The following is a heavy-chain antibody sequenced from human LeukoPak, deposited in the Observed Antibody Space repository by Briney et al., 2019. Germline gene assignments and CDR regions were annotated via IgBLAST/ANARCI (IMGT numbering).Heavy chain of an antibody. CDR3: ARDNVVRYFDWPAAFDY. CDR2: ISAYNGKT. D-gene: IGHD3-9*01. J-gene: IGHJ4*02. CDR1: GYTFTSYG. V-gene: IGHV1-18*01. Sequence: GASVKVSCKASGYTFTSYGISWVRQAPGQGLEWMGWISAYNGKTIHAQKLQNRVTMTTDTPTSTGYMELRSLRSDDTAVYYCARDNVVRYFDWPAAFDYWGQGTLVTVSS.